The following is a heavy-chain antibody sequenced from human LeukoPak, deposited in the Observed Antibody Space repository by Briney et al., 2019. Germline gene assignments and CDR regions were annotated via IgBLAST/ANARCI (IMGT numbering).Heavy chain of an antibody. CDR1: SGSITSGGKS. D-gene: IGHD1-14*01. J-gene: IGHJ3*02. CDR2: IFDNENT. Sequence: SETLSLTCTVSSGSITSGGKSWSWIRQPPGKGLEWLGNIFDNENTVYNPSLRSRLTISLDTSKSQFSLKLTSVTAADTAIYYCARVTLTTTARAFDIWGQGTMVTVSS. V-gene: IGHV4-30-4*07. CDR3: ARVTLTTTARAFDI.